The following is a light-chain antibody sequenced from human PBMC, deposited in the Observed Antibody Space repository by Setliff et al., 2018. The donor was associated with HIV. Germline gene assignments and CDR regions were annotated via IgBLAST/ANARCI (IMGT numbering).Light chain of an antibody. V-gene: IGLV2-14*03. CDR2: DVS. CDR3: CSYAGSYTSYV. Sequence: QSVLTQPASVSGSPGQSITISCTGTSSDVGDHNFVSWYQQHPGKAPKLMIYDVSNRPSGVSNRFSGSRSANTASLTISGLQAEDEADYYCCSYAGSYTSYVFGTGTKVTVL. J-gene: IGLJ1*01. CDR1: SSDVGDHNF.